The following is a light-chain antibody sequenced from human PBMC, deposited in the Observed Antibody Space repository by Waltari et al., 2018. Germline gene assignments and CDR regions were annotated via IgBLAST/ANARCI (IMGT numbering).Light chain of an antibody. J-gene: IGKJ1*01. V-gene: IGKV3-20*01. CDR1: QSVSSY. CDR3: QKYSSSPRT. CDR2: GAS. Sequence: ILTQSPATLSLSPGERATLSCRASQSVSSYLAWYQQKPGQAPRLLIYGASSRATGIPDRFSGSGSGTEFTLTISSLEPEDFAVYYCQKYSSSPRTFGQGTKVEIK.